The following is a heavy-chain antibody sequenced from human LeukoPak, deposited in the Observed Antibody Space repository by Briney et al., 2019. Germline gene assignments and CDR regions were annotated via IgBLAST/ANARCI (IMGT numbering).Heavy chain of an antibody. CDR1: GYTFTGYY. D-gene: IGHD6-19*01. CDR3: AKSPYSSGWIDY. V-gene: IGHV1-2*02. J-gene: IGHJ4*02. CDR2: INPNSGGT. Sequence: ASVKVSCKASGYTFTGYYMHWVRQAPGQGLEWMGWINPNSGGTNYAQKFQGRVTMTRDTSISTAYMDLSRLRSDDTAVYYCAKSPYSSGWIDYWGQGTLVTVSS.